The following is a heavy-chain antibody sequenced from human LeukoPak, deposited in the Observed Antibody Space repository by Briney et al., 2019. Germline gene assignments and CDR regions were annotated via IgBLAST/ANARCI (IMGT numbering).Heavy chain of an antibody. D-gene: IGHD1-26*01. CDR1: GLTFSRDW. CDR3: AGGIDGDY. J-gene: IGHJ4*02. V-gene: IGHV3-74*01. CDR2: INSDGSST. Sequence: GGSLRLSCAASGLTFSRDWMHWVRQAPGKGLVWVSRINSDGSSTSNADSVKGRFTISRDNAKNTLYLQMNSLRAEDTAMYYCAGGIDGDYWGQGTLVTVSS.